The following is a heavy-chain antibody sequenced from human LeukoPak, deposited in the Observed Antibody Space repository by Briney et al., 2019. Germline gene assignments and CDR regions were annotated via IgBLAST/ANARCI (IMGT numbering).Heavy chain of an antibody. CDR1: GFTLTNYW. J-gene: IGHJ6*02. CDR3: AKPHASYYYYGMDV. CDR2: IKSDGTIT. V-gene: IGHV3-74*01. Sequence: PGGSLRLSCGASGFTLTNYWMNWVRQAPGKGLEWVSRIKSDGTITTYADSVKGRFTISRDNSKNTLYLQMNSLRAEDTAVYYCAKPHASYYYYGMDVWGQGTTVTVSS.